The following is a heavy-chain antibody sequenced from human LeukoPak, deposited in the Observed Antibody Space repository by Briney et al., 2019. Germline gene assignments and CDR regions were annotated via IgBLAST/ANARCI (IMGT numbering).Heavy chain of an antibody. Sequence: GASVTVSFKASGGTFSSYAISWVRQAPGQGLEWMGRIIPILGIANYAQKFQGRVTITADKSTSTAYMELSSLRSEDMAVYYCARDRAVPYYYDSSGYYYFPSWGQGTLVTVSS. CDR3: ARDRAVPYYYDSSGYYYFPS. J-gene: IGHJ4*02. CDR1: GGTFSSYA. CDR2: IIPILGIA. V-gene: IGHV1-69*04. D-gene: IGHD3-22*01.